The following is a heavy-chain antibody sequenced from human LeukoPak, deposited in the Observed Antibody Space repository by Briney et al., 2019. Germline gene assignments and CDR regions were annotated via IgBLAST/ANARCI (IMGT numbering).Heavy chain of an antibody. J-gene: IGHJ5*02. CDR1: GGSISSYY. CDR3: ARQPPLRCSSTSCYISWFDP. CDR2: IYYSGST. D-gene: IGHD2-2*02. V-gene: IGHV4-59*08. Sequence: SETLSLTCSVSGGSISSYYWSWIRQPPGKGLEWIGYIYYSGSTNYNPSLKSRVTISVDTSKNQSSLRLSSVTAADTAVYYCARQPPLRCSSTSCYISWFDPWGQGTLVTVSS.